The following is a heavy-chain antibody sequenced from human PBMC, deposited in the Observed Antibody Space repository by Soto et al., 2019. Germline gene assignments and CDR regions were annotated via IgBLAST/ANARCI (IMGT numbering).Heavy chain of an antibody. CDR1: GFTFRSYG. V-gene: IGHV3-33*01. J-gene: IGHJ6*02. Sequence: QMQLVESGGGVVQPGRSLRLSCAASGFTFRSYGIHWVRHAPGKGLEWVALIWFDGSKKYYVDSVKGRFAVSRDNSKNTPYLQMNSLRVEDTAVYYCARHRLVPYGYGMDVWGQGTTVIVSS. CDR2: IWFDGSKK. CDR3: ARHRLVPYGYGMDV. D-gene: IGHD2-2*01.